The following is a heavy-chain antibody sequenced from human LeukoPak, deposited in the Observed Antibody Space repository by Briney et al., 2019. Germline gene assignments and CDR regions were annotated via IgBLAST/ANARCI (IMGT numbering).Heavy chain of an antibody. D-gene: IGHD3/OR15-3a*01. CDR1: GGSFSDYY. J-gene: IGHJ4*02. CDR2: INHSGGT. Sequence: SETLSLTCAVYGGSFSDYYWTWIRQPPGKGLEWIGEINHSGGTNYNPSLQSRVTISIDTSNNQFSLKLSSVTVADTAVYYCARQTGSGLFILPGGQGTLVTVSS. CDR3: ARQTGSGLFILP. V-gene: IGHV4-34*01.